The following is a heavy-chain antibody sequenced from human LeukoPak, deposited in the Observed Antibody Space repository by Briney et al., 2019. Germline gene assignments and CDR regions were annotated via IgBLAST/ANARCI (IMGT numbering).Heavy chain of an antibody. V-gene: IGHV3-30*02. D-gene: IGHD3-3*01. Sequence: GGSLRLSCAASGFTFSNLGMHWVRQAPGKGLGWVAFIRYDGSDNYYADSVKGRFTISRDNYKNNLSLPMNSLRAEDTAVSYCAKDLAIAIFGVAAYFDSWGQGTLVTVSS. CDR2: IRYDGSDN. J-gene: IGHJ4*02. CDR3: AKDLAIAIFGVAAYFDS. CDR1: GFTFSNLG.